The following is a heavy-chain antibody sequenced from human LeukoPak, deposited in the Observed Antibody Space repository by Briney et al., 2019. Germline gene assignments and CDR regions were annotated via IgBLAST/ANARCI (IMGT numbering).Heavy chain of an antibody. J-gene: IGHJ5*02. CDR3: AKDVYTSSPNWFDP. D-gene: IGHD6-13*01. CDR2: IKSKTDGGTT. Sequence: GGSLRLSCAASGFTFSNAWMSWVRQAPGKGLEWVGRIKSKTDGGTTDYAAPVKGRFTISRDDSKNTLYLQMNSLRAEDTALYYCAKDVYTSSPNWFDPWGQGTLVTVSS. V-gene: IGHV3-15*01. CDR1: GFTFSNAW.